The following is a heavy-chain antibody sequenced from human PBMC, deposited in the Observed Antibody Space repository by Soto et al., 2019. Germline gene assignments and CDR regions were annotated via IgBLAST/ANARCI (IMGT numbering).Heavy chain of an antibody. V-gene: IGHV4-31*03. CDR1: GGSISRSGYF. CDR3: ARSSRSYFDY. CDR2: IYDSGST. J-gene: IGHJ4*02. Sequence: SETLSLTCTVSGGSISRSGYFWSWIRQHPGKGLEWIGYIYDSGSTYYNPSLKSRVSLSVDTSKNQFSLNLTSVTAADTAMYYCARSSRSYFDYWGQGTLVTV.